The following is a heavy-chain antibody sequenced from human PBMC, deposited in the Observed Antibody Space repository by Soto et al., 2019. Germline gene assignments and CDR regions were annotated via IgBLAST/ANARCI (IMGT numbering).Heavy chain of an antibody. CDR3: ARRGHSSGYQDGMDV. J-gene: IGHJ6*02. D-gene: IGHD3-22*01. Sequence: LGESLKISCKGSGYSFTSYWISWVRQMPGKGLEWMGRIDPSDSYTNYSPSFQGHVTISADKSISTAYLQWSSLKASDTAMYYCARRGHSSGYQDGMDVWGQGTTVTVSS. CDR1: GYSFTSYW. CDR2: IDPSDSYT. V-gene: IGHV5-10-1*01.